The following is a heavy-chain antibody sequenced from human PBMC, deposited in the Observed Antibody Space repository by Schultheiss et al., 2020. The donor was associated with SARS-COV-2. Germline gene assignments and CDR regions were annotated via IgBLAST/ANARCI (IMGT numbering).Heavy chain of an antibody. V-gene: IGHV3-74*01. CDR2: IDNDGSTT. CDR3: ARDVYKSRAFTMVRGEESDY. CDR1: GFTFSSYW. J-gene: IGHJ4*02. Sequence: GGSLRLSCAASGFTFSSYWMHWVRQVPGKGLMWVSRIDNDGSTTNYADSVKGRFTISRDNAKNTLYLQMNRLRAEDTAVYYCARDVYKSRAFTMVRGEESDYWGQGTLVTVSS. D-gene: IGHD3-10*01.